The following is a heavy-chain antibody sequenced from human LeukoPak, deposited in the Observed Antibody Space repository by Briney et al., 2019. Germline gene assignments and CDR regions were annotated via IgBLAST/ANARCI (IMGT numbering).Heavy chain of an antibody. CDR2: IYYSGST. V-gene: IGHV4-39*01. J-gene: IGHJ5*02. CDR3: ARHLAYCSSTGCYLNWFDP. CDR1: GGSISSSSYY. D-gene: IGHD2-2*01. Sequence: PSEALSLTCTVSGGSISSSSYYWGWIRQPPGKGLEWIGSIYYSGSTYYNPSLKSRVTISVDTSKNQFSLKLSSVTAADTAVYYCARHLAYCSSTGCYLNWFDPWGQGTLVTVSS.